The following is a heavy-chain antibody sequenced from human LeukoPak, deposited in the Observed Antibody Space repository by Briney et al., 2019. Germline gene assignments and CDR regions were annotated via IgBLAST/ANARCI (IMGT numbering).Heavy chain of an antibody. Sequence: GGSLRLSCAASGFTFTNYAMSWVRQTPGKGLEWVSATVGSRPDTYHADSVKGRFTISRDNSKNTLYLQMNSLRAEDTAVYYCAKQGRDWLRDYYYYMDVWGKGTTVTISS. V-gene: IGHV3-23*01. D-gene: IGHD3-9*01. J-gene: IGHJ6*03. CDR1: GFTFTNYA. CDR3: AKQGRDWLRDYYYYMDV. CDR2: TVGSRPDT.